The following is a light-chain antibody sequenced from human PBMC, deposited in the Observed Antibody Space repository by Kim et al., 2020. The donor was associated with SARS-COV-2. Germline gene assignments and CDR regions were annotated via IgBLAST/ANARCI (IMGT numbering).Light chain of an antibody. CDR2: GAS. J-gene: IGKJ3*01. CDR3: HHYDNSPPI. CDR1: QTINTY. V-gene: IGKV3-20*01. Sequence: EIVLTQSPGTLSLSPGERATLSCRASQTINTYIAWYQQKPGQAPRLLIYGASSRATGIPDRFTGSGSGTDFTLTISRLEPEDFAVYYCHHYDNSPPIFGPGTKVDIK.